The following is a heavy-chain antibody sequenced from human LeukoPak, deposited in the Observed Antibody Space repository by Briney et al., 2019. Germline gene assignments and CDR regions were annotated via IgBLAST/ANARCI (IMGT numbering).Heavy chain of an antibody. CDR1: GFTFSSYS. CDR3: ARARLAESEPGY. D-gene: IGHD1-26*01. V-gene: IGHV3-23*01. J-gene: IGHJ4*02. CDR2: ISGSGGST. Sequence: GGSLRLSCAASGFTFSSYSMNWVRQAPGKGLEWVSAISGSGGSTYYADSVKGRFTISRDNSKNTLYLQMNSLRAEDTAVYYCARARLAESEPGYWGQGTLVTVSS.